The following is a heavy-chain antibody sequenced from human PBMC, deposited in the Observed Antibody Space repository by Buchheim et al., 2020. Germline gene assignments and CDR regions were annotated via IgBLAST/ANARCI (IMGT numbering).Heavy chain of an antibody. CDR1: GFTFSSYS. CDR2: ISSSISTI. CDR3: ARDALSYDSSGYSSAFDI. J-gene: IGHJ3*02. V-gene: IGHV3-48*01. Sequence: EVQLVESGGGLVQPGGSLRLSCAASGFTFSSYSMNWVRQAPGKGLEWVSYISSSISTIYYADSVKGRFTISRDNAKNSLYLQMNSLRAEDTAVYYCARDALSYDSSGYSSAFDIWGQGT. D-gene: IGHD3-22*01.